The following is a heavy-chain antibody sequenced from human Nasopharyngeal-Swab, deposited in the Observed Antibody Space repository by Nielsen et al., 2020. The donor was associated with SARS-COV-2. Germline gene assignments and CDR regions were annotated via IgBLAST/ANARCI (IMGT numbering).Heavy chain of an antibody. CDR1: GGSFSGYY. Sequence: SETLSLTCAVYGGSFSGYYWSWIRQPPGKGLEWIGGINHSGSTNYNPSLKSRVTISVDTSKNQFSLKLSSVTAADTAVYYCARGRRIVVVPAAIPGHYNWFDPWGQGTLVTVSS. J-gene: IGHJ5*02. CDR3: ARGRRIVVVPAAIPGHYNWFDP. CDR2: INHSGST. D-gene: IGHD2-2*01. V-gene: IGHV4-34*01.